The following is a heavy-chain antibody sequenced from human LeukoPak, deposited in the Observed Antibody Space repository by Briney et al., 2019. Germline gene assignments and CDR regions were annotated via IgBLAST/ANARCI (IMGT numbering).Heavy chain of an antibody. CDR2: ISYDGSNK. J-gene: IGHJ3*02. CDR1: GFTFSSYA. V-gene: IGHV3-30-3*01. D-gene: IGHD2-2*03. CDR3: ARAESSWISGFGEAFDM. Sequence: GRSLRLSCAASGFTFSSYAMHWVRQAPGKGLEWVAVISYDGSNKYYADSVKGRFTISRDTSKNTVYLQMSSLKPEDTAIYYCARAESSWISGFGEAFDMWGQGTLVTVSS.